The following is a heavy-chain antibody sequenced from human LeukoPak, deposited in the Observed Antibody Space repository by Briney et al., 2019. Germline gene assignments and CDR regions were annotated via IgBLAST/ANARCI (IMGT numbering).Heavy chain of an antibody. D-gene: IGHD1-1*01. J-gene: IGHJ6*03. Sequence: PGGSLRLSCAASGFTFSSYAMHWVRQAPGKGLEWVAVISYDGSNKYYADSVKGRFTISRDNSKNTLYLQMNSPRAEDTAVYYCARVPGTTVSNYYYMDVWGKGTTVTVSS. CDR2: ISYDGSNK. V-gene: IGHV3-30*01. CDR3: ARVPGTTVSNYYYMDV. CDR1: GFTFSSYA.